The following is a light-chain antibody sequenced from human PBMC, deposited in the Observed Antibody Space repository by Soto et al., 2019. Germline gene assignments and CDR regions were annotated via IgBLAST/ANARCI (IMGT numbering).Light chain of an antibody. Sequence: DIHMTQSPSTLSASVGDRVTITCRASQSINFYLAWYQQKTGKAPKVLIWNAYTLESGVPSRFSGSGSGTEFALTISSLQPDDFATYYCQQYNSYSTWTFGQGTKVEIK. CDR3: QQYNSYSTWT. J-gene: IGKJ1*01. CDR1: QSINFY. V-gene: IGKV1-5*01. CDR2: NAY.